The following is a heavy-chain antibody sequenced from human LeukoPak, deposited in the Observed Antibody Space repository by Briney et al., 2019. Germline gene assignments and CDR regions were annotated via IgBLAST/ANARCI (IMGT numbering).Heavy chain of an antibody. V-gene: IGHV4-39*07. CDR2: IYYSGST. J-gene: IGHJ5*02. CDR1: DGSISSSSYY. Sequence: PSETLSLTCTVSDGSISSSSYYWGWIRQPPGKGLEWIGSIYYSGSTYYNPSLKSRVTISVDTSKNQFSLKLSSVTAADTAVYYCASTPYDFWSGPKYNWFDPWGQGTLVTVSS. D-gene: IGHD3-3*01. CDR3: ASTPYDFWSGPKYNWFDP.